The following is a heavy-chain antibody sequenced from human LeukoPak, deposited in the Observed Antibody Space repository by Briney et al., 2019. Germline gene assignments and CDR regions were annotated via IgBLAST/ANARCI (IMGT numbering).Heavy chain of an antibody. V-gene: IGHV4-34*01. D-gene: IGHD3-3*01. Sequence: PSETLSLTCAVYGGSFSGYYWSWIRQPPGKGLEWIGEINHSGSTNYNPSLKSRVTISVDTSKNQFSLKLSSVTAADTAVYYCARGLPYYDFWSGPSRWYYYMDVWGKATTVTVSS. CDR2: INHSGST. CDR3: ARGLPYYDFWSGPSRWYYYMDV. J-gene: IGHJ6*03. CDR1: GGSFSGYY.